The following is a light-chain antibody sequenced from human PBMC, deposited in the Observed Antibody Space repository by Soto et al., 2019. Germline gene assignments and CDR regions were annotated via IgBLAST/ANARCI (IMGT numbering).Light chain of an antibody. J-gene: IGKJ1*01. V-gene: IGKV3-20*01. CDR2: GTF. CDR1: QSITSSY. Sequence: EIVLTQSPGTLSMSPGERATLSCRASQSITSSYLAWYQQKPGQAPRLLISGTFSRATGIPDRFSGSGSGTDFTLTINRLEPEDFGVYYCQQYGSPLWTFGQGSKVEIK. CDR3: QQYGSPLWT.